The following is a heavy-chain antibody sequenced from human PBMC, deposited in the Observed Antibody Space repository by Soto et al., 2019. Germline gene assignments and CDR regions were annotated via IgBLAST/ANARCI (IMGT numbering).Heavy chain of an antibody. CDR1: GGPISSGGYY. CDR2: IYYSGST. J-gene: IGHJ6*02. Sequence: SETLSLTCIVSGGPISSGGYYWSWIRQHPGKGLEWIGYIYYSGSTDFNPSLKSRVNISVDTSKNQFSLKLSSVTAADTAVYYCARDQRYYDFWSGYPIAYGMDVWGQGTTVTVSS. V-gene: IGHV4-31*02. D-gene: IGHD3-3*01. CDR3: ARDQRYYDFWSGYPIAYGMDV.